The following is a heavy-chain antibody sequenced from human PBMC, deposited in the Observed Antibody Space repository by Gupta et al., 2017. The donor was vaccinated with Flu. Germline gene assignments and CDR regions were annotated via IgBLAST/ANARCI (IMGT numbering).Heavy chain of an antibody. CDR1: GGSFSGYY. V-gene: IGHV4-34*01. D-gene: IGHD6-13*01. CDR3: ARGGRRSALTIAAAGTRFDY. Sequence: QVQLQQWGAGLLKPSETLSLTCAVYGGSFSGYYWSWIRQPPGKGLEWIGEINHSGSTNYNPSLKSRVTIAVDTSKNQFSLKLSSVTAADTAVYYCARGGRRSALTIAAAGTRFDYWGQGTLVTVSS. CDR2: INHSGST. J-gene: IGHJ4*02.